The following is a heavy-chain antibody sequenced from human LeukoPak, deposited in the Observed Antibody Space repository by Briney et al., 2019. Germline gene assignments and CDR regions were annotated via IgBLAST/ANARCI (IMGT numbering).Heavy chain of an antibody. V-gene: IGHV1-18*01. CDR2: ISGNKGDT. CDR3: ARGSYGEVAFDI. Sequence: ASVKVSCKASGYLFTSFGISWVRQAPGQGLEWMGCISGNKGDTIYAQKVQGRVTMTTDRSTSTTHMELRSLRPDDTAVYYCARGSYGEVAFDIWGQGTMVTVSS. CDR1: GYLFTSFG. D-gene: IGHD4-17*01. J-gene: IGHJ3*02.